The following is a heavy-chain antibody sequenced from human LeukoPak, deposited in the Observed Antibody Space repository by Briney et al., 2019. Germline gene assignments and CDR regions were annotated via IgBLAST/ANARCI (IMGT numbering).Heavy chain of an antibody. Sequence: PGGSLRLSCAASGFTFSSYAMSWVRQAPGKGLEWVSAISGSGGSTYYADSVKGRFTISRDNSKNTLYLQMNSLRAEDTAVYYCAKQILSPNYYYYGMDVWGQGTTVTVSS. CDR1: GFTFSSYA. V-gene: IGHV3-23*01. CDR3: AKQILSPNYYYYGMDV. J-gene: IGHJ6*02. D-gene: IGHD2-15*01. CDR2: ISGSGGST.